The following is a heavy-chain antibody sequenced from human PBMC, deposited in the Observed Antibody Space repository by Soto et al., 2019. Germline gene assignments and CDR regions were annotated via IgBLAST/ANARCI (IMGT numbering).Heavy chain of an antibody. D-gene: IGHD3-3*01. J-gene: IGHJ5*01. V-gene: IGHV4-31*03. CDR2: TYYSGRI. CDR3: ARLTSYDFWSGYSIWFDS. CDR1: RRCFSSGGYS. Sequence: SLSLTCSVSRRCFSSGGYSSSWVRQHPGKGLAWIGQTYYSGRIYYNPSLKSRVTISVDMSLNQFSLKLSSVTAADTAVYYCARLTSYDFWSGYSIWFDSWGQGTLVT.